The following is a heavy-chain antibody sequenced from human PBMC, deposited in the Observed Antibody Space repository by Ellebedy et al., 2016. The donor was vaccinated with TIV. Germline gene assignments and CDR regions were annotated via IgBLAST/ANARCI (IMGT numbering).Heavy chain of an antibody. CDR2: ITNDGSST. V-gene: IGHV3-74*03. CDR1: GFTFSSYW. J-gene: IGHJ2*01. CDR3: AKKGAVTGTVGHRYFDL. D-gene: IGHD1-1*01. Sequence: GESLKISCAASGFTFSSYWMYWVRQAPGKGLVCVSRITNDGSSTTYADSVKGRFTISRDNSKNTVYLEINSLRAEDTAVYYCAKKGAVTGTVGHRYFDLWGRGTLVTVSS.